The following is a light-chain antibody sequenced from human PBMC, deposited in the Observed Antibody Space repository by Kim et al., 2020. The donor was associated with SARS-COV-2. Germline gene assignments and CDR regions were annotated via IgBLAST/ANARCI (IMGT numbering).Light chain of an antibody. J-gene: IGLJ2*01. Sequence: ASVKRTCTRSSGHNNNASVWHQQQPEKGPRYLMRIKSDGSHSKGDGIPARFSGSISGAEHYLTISSLQSEDEGDYYCQTWGSGSVVFGGGTQLTVL. CDR2: IKSDGSH. CDR1: SGHNNNA. CDR3: QTWGSGSVV. V-gene: IGLV4-69*01.